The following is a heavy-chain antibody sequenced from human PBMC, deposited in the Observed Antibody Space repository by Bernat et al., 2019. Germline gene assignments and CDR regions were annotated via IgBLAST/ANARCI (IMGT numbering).Heavy chain of an antibody. CDR1: GFSLSTSGMR. CDR2: IDWDDDK. D-gene: IGHD3-22*01. J-gene: IGHJ4*02. Sequence: QVTLKESGPALVKPTQTLTLTCTFSGFSLSTSGMRVSWIRQPPGKALEWLARIDWDDDKFYSTSLKTRLTISKDTSKNQVVLTMTNMDPVDTATYYCARTALVTYYDDSSGYYFDYWGQGTLVTVSS. V-gene: IGHV2-70*04. CDR3: ARTALVTYYDDSSGYYFDY.